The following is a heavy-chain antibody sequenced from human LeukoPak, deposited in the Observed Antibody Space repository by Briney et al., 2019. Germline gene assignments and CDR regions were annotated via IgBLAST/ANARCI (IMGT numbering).Heavy chain of an antibody. Sequence: ETLSLTCTVSGGSISSSSYYWGWIRQPPGKGLEWVSSINSGGTYVYYGDSVKGRFTISRDNAKNSLYLQMNSLRAEDTAVYFCARSPYGSGSPTIDYWGQGTLVTVSS. CDR2: INSGGTYV. D-gene: IGHD3-10*01. CDR1: GGSISSSS. V-gene: IGHV3-21*01. J-gene: IGHJ4*02. CDR3: ARSPYGSGSPTIDY.